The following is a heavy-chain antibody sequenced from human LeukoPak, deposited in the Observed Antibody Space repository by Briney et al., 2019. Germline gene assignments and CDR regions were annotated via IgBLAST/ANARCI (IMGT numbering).Heavy chain of an antibody. Sequence: ASVKVSCKASGYTFTSHFMHWVRQAPGQGPEWMGIINPSGGSTSYAQKFQGRVTVTRDMSTSTVYMELSSLRSEDTAVYYCVKGNPLDHWGQGTLVTVSS. J-gene: IGHJ4*02. CDR3: VKGNPLDH. CDR2: INPSGGST. V-gene: IGHV1-46*01. CDR1: GYTFTSHF. D-gene: IGHD1-14*01.